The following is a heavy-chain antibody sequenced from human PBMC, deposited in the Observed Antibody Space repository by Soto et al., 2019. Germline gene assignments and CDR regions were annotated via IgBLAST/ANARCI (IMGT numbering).Heavy chain of an antibody. CDR1: GYSFTSYW. Sequence: ESLKIPCKGSGYSFTSYWVSWVRQMPGKGLEWMGRIDPSDSYTNYSPSFQGHVTISADKSISTAYLQWSSLKASDTAMYYCARLTFPTTLLRYCSGGSCYGWFDPWGQGTLVTVSS. D-gene: IGHD2-15*01. CDR3: ARLTFPTTLLRYCSGGSCYGWFDP. J-gene: IGHJ5*02. V-gene: IGHV5-10-1*01. CDR2: IDPSDSYT.